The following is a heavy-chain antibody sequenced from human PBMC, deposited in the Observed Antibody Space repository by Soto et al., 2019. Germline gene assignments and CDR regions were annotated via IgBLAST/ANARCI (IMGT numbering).Heavy chain of an antibody. CDR3: AKHITMIVVGALDY. J-gene: IGHJ4*02. D-gene: IGHD3-22*01. V-gene: IGHV1-3*01. CDR2: ISAYNGNT. CDR1: GYTFTSYT. Sequence: ASVKVSCKASGYTFTSYTIHWVRQAPGQRLEWMGWISAYNGNTKYSQKFQGRVTMITDTSTSTAYMELSSLRSDDTAVYYCAKHITMIVVGALDYWGQGTQVTVSS.